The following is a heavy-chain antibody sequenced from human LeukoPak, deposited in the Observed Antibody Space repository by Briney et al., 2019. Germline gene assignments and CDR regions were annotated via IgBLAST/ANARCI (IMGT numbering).Heavy chain of an antibody. CDR1: GYTLTAYY. J-gene: IGHJ4*02. Sequence: ASVKVSCKASGYTLTAYYIYWVRQAPGQGLEWMGWISAYNGNSNYAQKLQGRVTMTTDTSTSTAYMELRSLRSDDTAVYYCARGYYYDSSGYYCAPSLMVDYWGQGTLVTVSS. CDR3: ARGYYYDSSGYYCAPSLMVDY. V-gene: IGHV1-18*04. D-gene: IGHD3-22*01. CDR2: ISAYNGNS.